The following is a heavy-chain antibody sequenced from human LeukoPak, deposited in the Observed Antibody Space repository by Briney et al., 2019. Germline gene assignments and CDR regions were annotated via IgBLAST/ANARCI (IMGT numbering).Heavy chain of an antibody. CDR1: GFTFSSYG. Sequence: GGSLRLSCAASGFTFSSYGMHWVRQAPGKGLEWVAVISYDGSNKYYADSVKGRFTISRDNSKNTLYLQMNSLRAEDTAVYYCAREYYDILTGYYSFDYWGQGTLVTVSS. CDR2: ISYDGSNK. D-gene: IGHD3-9*01. CDR3: AREYYDILTGYYSFDY. V-gene: IGHV3-30*03. J-gene: IGHJ4*02.